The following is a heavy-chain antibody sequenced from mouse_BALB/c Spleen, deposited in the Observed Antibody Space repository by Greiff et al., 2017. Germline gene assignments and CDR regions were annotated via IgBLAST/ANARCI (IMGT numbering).Heavy chain of an antibody. D-gene: IGHD4-1*01. CDR1: GFSLTSYG. CDR2: IWSGGST. J-gene: IGHJ3*01. V-gene: IGHV2-2*02. CDR3: ASQSSRLGRGFAY. Sequence: VKLQESGPGLVQPSQSLSITCTVSGFSLTSYGVHWVRQSPGKGLEWLGVIWSGGSTDYNAAFISRLSISKDNSKSQVFFKMNSLQANDTAIYYCASQSSRLGRGFAYWGQGTLVTVSA.